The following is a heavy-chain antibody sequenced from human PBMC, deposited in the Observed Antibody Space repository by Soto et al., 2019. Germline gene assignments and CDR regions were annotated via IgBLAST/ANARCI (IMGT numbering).Heavy chain of an antibody. Sequence: GGSLRLSCAASGFTFSSYAMSWVRQAPGKGLEWVSAISGSGGSTYYADSVKGRFTISRDNSKNTLYLQMNSLRAEDTAVYYCAKDLLPSSSLRQFDYWGQGTLVTVSS. D-gene: IGHD6-13*01. CDR1: GFTFSSYA. CDR2: ISGSGGST. J-gene: IGHJ4*02. V-gene: IGHV3-23*01. CDR3: AKDLLPSSSLRQFDY.